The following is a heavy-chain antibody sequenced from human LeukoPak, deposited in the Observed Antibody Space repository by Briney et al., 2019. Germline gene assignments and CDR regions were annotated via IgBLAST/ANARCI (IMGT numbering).Heavy chain of an antibody. CDR2: IKSKTDGGTT. Sequence: GGSLRRSCAASGFTFSNAWMSWVRQAPGKGLEWVGRIKSKTDGGTTDYAAPVKGRFTISRDDSKNTLYLQMNSLKTEDTAVYYCAKFSQYYYDSSGYHFDYWGQGTLVTVSS. CDR1: GFTFSNAW. CDR3: AKFSQYYYDSSGYHFDY. V-gene: IGHV3-15*01. J-gene: IGHJ4*02. D-gene: IGHD3-22*01.